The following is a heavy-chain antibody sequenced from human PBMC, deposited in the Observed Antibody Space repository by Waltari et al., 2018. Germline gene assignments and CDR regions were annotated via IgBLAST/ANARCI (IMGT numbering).Heavy chain of an antibody. V-gene: IGHV4-59*01. D-gene: IGHD6-6*01. Sequence: QVQLQESGPGLVKPSETLSLTCTVSGGSIRSYYWSWLRQPPGKGLEWIGYIYYGGSTNYNPSLKSRVTISVDTSKNQFSLKLSSVTAADTAVYYCARGRYSSSSCFDYWGQGTLVTVS. J-gene: IGHJ4*02. CDR3: ARGRYSSSSCFDY. CDR1: GGSIRSYY. CDR2: IYYGGST.